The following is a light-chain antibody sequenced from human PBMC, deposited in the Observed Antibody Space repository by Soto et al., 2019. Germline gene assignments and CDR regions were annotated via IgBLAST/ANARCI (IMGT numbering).Light chain of an antibody. Sequence: DIQMTQSPSSLSASVGDRVTITCRASQGISNSLAWYQQKPGKVPKLLIYTASTLQSGVPSRFSGRGFGTDLTLTITSLQPEDVATYYCQKYNSAPLTFGGGTKVEI. CDR3: QKYNSAPLT. J-gene: IGKJ4*01. V-gene: IGKV1-27*01. CDR2: TAS. CDR1: QGISNS.